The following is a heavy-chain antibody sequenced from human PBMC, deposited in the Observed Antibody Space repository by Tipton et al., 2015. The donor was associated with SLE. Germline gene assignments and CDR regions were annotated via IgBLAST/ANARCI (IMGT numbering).Heavy chain of an antibody. V-gene: IGHV3-11*06. J-gene: IGHJ3*02. D-gene: IGHD1-26*01. CDR1: GFTFSDYY. CDR2: ISSSSTYT. Sequence: SLRLSCAASGFTFSDYYMSWIRQAPGKGLEWLSYISSSSTYTNYADSVRGRFTISRDNAKNSLHLQMSSLRVEDTAVYYCATDRTTTDGFDIWGQGTMVTVSS. CDR3: ATDRTTTDGFDI.